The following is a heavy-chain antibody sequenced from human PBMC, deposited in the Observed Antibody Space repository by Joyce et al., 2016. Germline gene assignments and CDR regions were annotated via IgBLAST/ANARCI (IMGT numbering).Heavy chain of an antibody. D-gene: IGHD2-8*01. CDR3: ARSSYTNGIFDY. Sequence: EVQLVESGGGLVKPGGSLRLSCAAAGFTFSSYSMSWVRQATGKGLEWVSSLSSSSSYIKYTDSVKGRFTISRDNAKNSLYLQMNSLRVEDTAVYYCARSSYTNGIFDYWGQATLVTVSS. V-gene: IGHV3-21*01. CDR1: GFTFSSYS. J-gene: IGHJ4*02. CDR2: LSSSSSYI.